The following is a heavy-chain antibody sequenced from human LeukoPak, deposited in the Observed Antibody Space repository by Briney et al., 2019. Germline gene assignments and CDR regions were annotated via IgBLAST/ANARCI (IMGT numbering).Heavy chain of an antibody. CDR1: GYTFTGYY. J-gene: IGHJ4*02. CDR3: ARVSGGLLWFGESPIDY. CDR2: INPNSGGT. D-gene: IGHD3-10*01. V-gene: IGHV1-2*06. Sequence: ASVKVSCKASGYTFTGYYMHWVRQAPRQGLEWMGRINPNSGGTNYAQTFQGRVTMTRDTSISTAYMELSRLRSDDTAVYYCARVSGGLLWFGESPIDYWGQGTLVTVSS.